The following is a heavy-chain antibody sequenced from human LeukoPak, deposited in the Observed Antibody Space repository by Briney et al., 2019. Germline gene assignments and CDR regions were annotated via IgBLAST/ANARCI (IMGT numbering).Heavy chain of an antibody. CDR1: GFTFSNYR. V-gene: IGHV3-7*03. CDR3: ARDHFDS. J-gene: IGHJ5*01. Sequence: PGGSLRLSCAASGFTFSNYRMHWVRQAPGKGLEWVANINRDGSESFYVDSVKGRFTIFRDNSKASLYLQMDSLRAEDTAMYYCARDHFDSWGQGTLVTVSS. CDR2: INRDGSES.